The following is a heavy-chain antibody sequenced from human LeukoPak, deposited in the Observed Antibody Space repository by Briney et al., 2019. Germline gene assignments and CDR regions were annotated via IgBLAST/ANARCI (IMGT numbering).Heavy chain of an antibody. CDR1: GGSISSSVYH. CDR2: KYYSGST. J-gene: IGHJ6*03. CDR3: ARVLETFEYYYYYYYMDV. D-gene: IGHD3-3*02. V-gene: IGHV4-39*01. Sequence: PSETLSLTCTVSGGSISSSVYHWGWIRQPPGKGLEWIGTKYYSGSTYYNPSLKSRVTISVDTSKNQFSLKLSSVTAADTAVYYCARVLETFEYYYYYYYMDVWGKGTTVTISS.